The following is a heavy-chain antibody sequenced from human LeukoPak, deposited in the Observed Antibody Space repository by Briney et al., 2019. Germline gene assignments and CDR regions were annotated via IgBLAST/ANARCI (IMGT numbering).Heavy chain of an antibody. D-gene: IGHD3-10*01. CDR1: SGSIRSSNYH. CDR3: ARGVGFVKIDY. V-gene: IGHV4-61*02. CDR2: IYSSGTT. Sequence: SQTLSLTCTVSSGSIRSSNYHWHWIRQPAGKGLEWIGRIYSSGTTNYNPSLKSRVTISVDTSKNQFSLKLSSVTAADTAIYYCARGVGFVKIDYWGQGTLVTVSS. J-gene: IGHJ4*02.